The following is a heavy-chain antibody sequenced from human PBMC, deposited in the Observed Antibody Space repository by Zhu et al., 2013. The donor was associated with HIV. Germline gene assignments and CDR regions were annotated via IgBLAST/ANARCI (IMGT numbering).Heavy chain of an antibody. CDR2: HPIFRTA. CDR1: RHFXNFA. Sequence: VQLVRVWGVEVKKPGSSVKVSCKALRHFXNFAISWVRQAPGQGLEWMEDHPIFRTADYTQKFQGRVTITADDSMSTAYMELSSLRSDDTAVYYCARGTLRDSLGLPVVPAAIHGDFYYDMDVWGQGTTVTVSS. V-gene: IGHV1-69*18. J-gene: IGHJ6*02. CDR3: ARGTLRDSLGLPVVPAAIHGDFYYDMDV. D-gene: IGHD2-2*02.